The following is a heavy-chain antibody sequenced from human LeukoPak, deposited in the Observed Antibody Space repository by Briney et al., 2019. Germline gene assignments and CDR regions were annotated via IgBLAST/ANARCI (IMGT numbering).Heavy chain of an antibody. J-gene: IGHJ3*02. CDR1: GFTFSSYW. V-gene: IGHV3-74*01. D-gene: IGHD1-26*01. Sequence: GGSLRLSCAASGFTFSSYWMHWVRQAPRKGLVWVSRINSDGSSTSYADSVKGRFTISRDNAKNTLYLQMNSLRAEDTAVYYCASPGATDAFDIWGQGTMVTVSS. CDR3: ASPGATDAFDI. CDR2: INSDGSST.